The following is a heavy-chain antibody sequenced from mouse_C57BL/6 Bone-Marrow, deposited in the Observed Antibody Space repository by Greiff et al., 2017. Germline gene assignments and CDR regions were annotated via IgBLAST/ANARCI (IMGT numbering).Heavy chain of an antibody. CDR3: ASYYYGSSYYAMDY. V-gene: IGHV2-9-1*01. Sequence: VKLVESGPGLVAPSQSLSITCTVSGFSLTSYAISWVRQPPGKGLEWLGVIGTGGGTNYNSALKSRLSISKDNSKSQVFLKMNSLQTDDTARYYCASYYYGSSYYAMDYWGQGTSVTVSS. CDR1: GFSLTSYA. D-gene: IGHD1-1*01. CDR2: IGTGGGT. J-gene: IGHJ4*01.